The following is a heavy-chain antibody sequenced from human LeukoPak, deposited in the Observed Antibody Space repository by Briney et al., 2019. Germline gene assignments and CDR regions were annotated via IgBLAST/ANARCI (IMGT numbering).Heavy chain of an antibody. D-gene: IGHD3-22*01. J-gene: IGHJ4*02. V-gene: IGHV1-2*02. CDR2: INPNSGGT. CDR1: GYTFTGYY. CDR3: ASQGGYYDSSGYYYAI. Sequence: ASVKVSCKASGYTFTGYYMHWVRQAPGQGLEWMGWINPNSGGTNYAQKFQGRVTMTRDTSISTAYMELSRLRSDDTAVYYCASQGGYYDSSGYYYAIWGQGTLVTVSS.